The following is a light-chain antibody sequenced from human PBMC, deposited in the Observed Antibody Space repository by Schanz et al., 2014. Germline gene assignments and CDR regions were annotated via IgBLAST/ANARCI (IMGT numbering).Light chain of an antibody. CDR1: SSDVGGYNY. Sequence: QSALTQPPSASGSPGQSVTISCTGTSSDVGGYNYVSWYQQHPGKAPKLMIYEVSKRPSGVPDRFSGSKSGNTASLTVSGLQAEDEADYYCATWDDSLNCPVFGGGTKLTVL. V-gene: IGLV2-8*01. CDR3: ATWDDSLNCPV. J-gene: IGLJ3*02. CDR2: EVS.